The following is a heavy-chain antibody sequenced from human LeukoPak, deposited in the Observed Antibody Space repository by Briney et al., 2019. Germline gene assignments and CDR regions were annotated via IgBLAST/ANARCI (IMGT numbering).Heavy chain of an antibody. CDR1: GGTFSSYT. CDR3: ATTKYTYGYGGGYYFDN. V-gene: IGHV1-69*13. CDR2: IIPIFGTT. D-gene: IGHD5-18*01. Sequence: SVTVSCKASGGTFSSYTINWVRQAPGQGLEGMGSIIPIFGTTNYAQKFQGRVTIIADESTSTAYMELSSLRSDDTAMFYCATTKYTYGYGGGYYFDNWGQGTLVSVSS. J-gene: IGHJ4*02.